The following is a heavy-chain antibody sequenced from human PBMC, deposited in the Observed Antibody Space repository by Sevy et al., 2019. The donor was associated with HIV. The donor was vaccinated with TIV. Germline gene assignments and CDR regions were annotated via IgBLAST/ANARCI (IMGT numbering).Heavy chain of an antibody. V-gene: IGHV3-49*04. J-gene: IGHJ4*02. CDR2: LKSDVYGGTV. Sequence: GGSLRLSCTASGFTFGDYCMSWVRQAPGKGLEWVAFLKSDVYGGTVDHAASVRGRFVISRDDSKTIAYLQMNDLKTEDPWVYYCTRLKAAHSIFDYWGQGALVTVSS. D-gene: IGHD6-13*01. CDR3: TRLKAAHSIFDY. CDR1: GFTFGDYC.